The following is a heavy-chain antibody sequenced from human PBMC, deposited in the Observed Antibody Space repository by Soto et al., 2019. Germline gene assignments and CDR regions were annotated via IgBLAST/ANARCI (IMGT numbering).Heavy chain of an antibody. D-gene: IGHD3-10*01. CDR3: ARGMVRGVIPDY. CDR2: ISYDGSNK. V-gene: IGHV3-30-3*01. Sequence: QVQLVESGGGVVQPGRSLRLSCAASGFTFSSYAMQWVRQAPGKGLEWVAVISYDGSNKYYADSVKGRFTISRDNSKNTLYLQMNSLRAEDTAVYYCARGMVRGVIPDYWGQGTLVTVSS. CDR1: GFTFSSYA. J-gene: IGHJ4*02.